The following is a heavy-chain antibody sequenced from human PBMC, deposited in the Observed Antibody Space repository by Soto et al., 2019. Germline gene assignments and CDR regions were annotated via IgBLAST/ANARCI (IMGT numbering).Heavy chain of an antibody. CDR3: VVAAQPYYFDY. Sequence: GASVKVSCKASGGTFSSYAISWVGQAPGQGLEGMGWISAYNGKTNYAQKLPGRVTMTTDTSTSTAYMELRSLRSDDTAVYYCVVAAQPYYFDYWGQGTLVTVSS. CDR1: GGTFSSYA. J-gene: IGHJ4*02. D-gene: IGHD2-15*01. V-gene: IGHV1-18*01. CDR2: ISAYNGKT.